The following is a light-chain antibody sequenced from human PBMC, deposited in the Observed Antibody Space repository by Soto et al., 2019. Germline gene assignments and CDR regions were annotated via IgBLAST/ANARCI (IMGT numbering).Light chain of an antibody. CDR2: AVS. V-gene: IGKV1-12*01. Sequence: DIQMTQSASSVSASVGDRVTITCRASQGINNWLAWYQQKPGKAPELLIYAVSYLQSGVPSRFSGSGSGTDFTLTISSLHPEDFATYFCKQSSAFPLTLGGGTKVDIK. CDR1: QGINNW. CDR3: KQSSAFPLT. J-gene: IGKJ4*01.